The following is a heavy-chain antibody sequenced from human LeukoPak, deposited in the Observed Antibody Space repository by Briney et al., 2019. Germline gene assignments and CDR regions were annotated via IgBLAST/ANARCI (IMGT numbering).Heavy chain of an antibody. V-gene: IGHV3-23*01. Sequence: GGSLRLSCAASGFTFSSYAMSWVRQAPGKGLEWVSAISGSGGSTYYADSVKGRFTISRDNSKNTLYLQMNSLRAEDTAVYYCARVRRDGYYFDSWGQGTLVTVSS. CDR1: GFTFSSYA. D-gene: IGHD5-24*01. J-gene: IGHJ4*02. CDR3: ARVRRDGYYFDS. CDR2: ISGSGGST.